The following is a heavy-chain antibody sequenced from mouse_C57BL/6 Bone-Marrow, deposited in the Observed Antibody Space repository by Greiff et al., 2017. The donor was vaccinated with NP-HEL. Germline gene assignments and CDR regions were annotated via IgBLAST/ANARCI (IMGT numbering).Heavy chain of an antibody. CDR1: GYTFTSYW. J-gene: IGHJ2*01. CDR2: IDPSDSYT. D-gene: IGHD1-1*01. Sequence: QVQLQQPGAELVMPGASVKLSCKASGYTFTSYWMHWVKQRPGQGLEWIGEIDPSDSYTNYNQKFKGKSTLTVDKSSSTAYMQLSSLTSEDSAVYYCARAYYYGGFDYWGQGTTLTVSS. CDR3: ARAYYYGGFDY. V-gene: IGHV1-69*01.